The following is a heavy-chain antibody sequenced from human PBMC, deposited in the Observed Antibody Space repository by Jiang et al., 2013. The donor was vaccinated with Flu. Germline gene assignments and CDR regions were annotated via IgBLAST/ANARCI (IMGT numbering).Heavy chain of an antibody. J-gene: IGHJ4*02. CDR1: GFTFSSYW. CDR3: ARDHFGYNSLDY. D-gene: IGHD5-24*01. V-gene: IGHV3-74*01. Sequence: QLVESGGGLVQPGGSLRLSCAASGFTFSSYWMHWVRQAPGKGLVWVSRMRSDGKKIHYADSVEGRFTISRDNAKNTLYLQMNSLRAEDTAVYYCARDHFGYNSLDYWGQGTLVTVSS. CDR2: MRSDGKKI.